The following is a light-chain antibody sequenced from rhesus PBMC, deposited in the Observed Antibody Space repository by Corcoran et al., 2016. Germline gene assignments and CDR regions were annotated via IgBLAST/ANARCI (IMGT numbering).Light chain of an antibody. Sequence: DIQMTQSPSSLSASVGDTVTITCRASQSISSWLAWYQQTPGKAPKLLIYKASSLQTGVPSRFSGSGSGTEFTLTISSLQSEDFATYYCQQYSSRITFGGGTQVELK. V-gene: IGKV1-22*01. CDR1: QSISSW. CDR3: QQYSSRIT. CDR2: KAS. J-gene: IGKJ4*01.